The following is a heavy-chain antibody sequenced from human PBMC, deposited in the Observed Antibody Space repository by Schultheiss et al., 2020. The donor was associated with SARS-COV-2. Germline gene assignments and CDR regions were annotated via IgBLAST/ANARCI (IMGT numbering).Heavy chain of an antibody. D-gene: IGHD3-10*01. V-gene: IGHV2-70*12. Sequence: SGPTLVKPTQTLTLTCTFSGFSLSTSGVGVGWIRQPPGKALEWLALIYWDDDKYYSTSLKTRLTISKDTSKNQVVLTMTNMDPVDTATYYCAQTTYYYGSRQVHAFDIWGQGTMVTVSS. CDR2: IYWDDDK. CDR1: GFSLSTSGVG. CDR3: AQTTYYYGSRQVHAFDI. J-gene: IGHJ3*02.